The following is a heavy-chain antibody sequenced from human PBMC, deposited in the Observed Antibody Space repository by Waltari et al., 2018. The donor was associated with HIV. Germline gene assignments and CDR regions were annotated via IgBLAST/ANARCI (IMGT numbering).Heavy chain of an antibody. D-gene: IGHD6-13*01. V-gene: IGHV4-59*01. J-gene: IGHJ6*02. CDR2: IYYSGST. CDR1: GGSIRSSY. CDR3: ARVKQQLARSYYYYYGMDV. Sequence: QVQLQESGPGLVKPSETLSLTCPVPGGSIRSSYWRWIRQHPGKGLEWMGYIYYSGSTNYNPSLKSRVTISVDTSKNQFALKLSSVTAADTAVYYCARVKQQLARSYYYYYGMDVWGQGTTVTVSS.